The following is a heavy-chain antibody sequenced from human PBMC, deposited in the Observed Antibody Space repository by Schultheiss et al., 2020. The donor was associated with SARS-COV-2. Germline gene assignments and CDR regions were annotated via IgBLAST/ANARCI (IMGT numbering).Heavy chain of an antibody. CDR1: GFTFSSYA. CDR3: VRDRSWWTPYNCFDL. J-gene: IGHJ5*02. Sequence: GGSLRLSCAASGFTFSSYAMSWVRQAPGKGLEFVASIRSSGRDIYYADSMQGRFTVSRDNANNSLYLQMHSLRAEDTAVYYCVRDRSWWTPYNCFDLWGRGTLGTVSS. CDR2: IRSSGRDI. V-gene: IGHV3-21*01. D-gene: IGHD2-15*01.